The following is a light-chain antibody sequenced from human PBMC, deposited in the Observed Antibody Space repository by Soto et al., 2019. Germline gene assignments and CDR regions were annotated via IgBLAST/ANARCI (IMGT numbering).Light chain of an antibody. Sequence: QSVLTQPRSVSGSPGQSVTISCTATGSDVGDSSHVSWYQLHPGKAPKLMIYEVNNRPSGVPDRFSGSKSVSTASLTISGLQDEDEDEYYCCLSPGSLTWLFGGGTKLAVL. CDR1: GSDVGDSSH. V-gene: IGLV2-11*01. J-gene: IGLJ3*02. CDR3: CLSPGSLTWL. CDR2: EVN.